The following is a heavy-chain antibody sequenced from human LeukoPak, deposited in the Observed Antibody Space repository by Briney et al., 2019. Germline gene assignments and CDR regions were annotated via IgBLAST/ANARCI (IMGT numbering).Heavy chain of an antibody. V-gene: IGHV3-11*01. J-gene: IGHJ4*02. CDR2: ISSSGSTI. CDR3: ARDYIAAAAFY. Sequence: GGFLRLSCAASGFTFSDYYMSWIRQAPGKGLEWVSYISSSGSTIYYADSVKGRFTISRDNAKNSLYLQMNSLRTEDTAVYYCARDYIAAAAFYWGQGTLVTVSS. CDR1: GFTFSDYY. D-gene: IGHD6-13*01.